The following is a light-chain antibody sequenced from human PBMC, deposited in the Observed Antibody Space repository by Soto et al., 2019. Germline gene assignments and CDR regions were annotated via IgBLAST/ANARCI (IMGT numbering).Light chain of an antibody. CDR1: SSDVGGYNY. CDR3: SSYTSSSTPCV. V-gene: IGLV2-14*03. Sequence: QSVLTQPASVSGSPGQSITISCTGTSSDVGGYNYVSWYQQHPGKAPKLLIYDVSNRPSGVSNRFSGSKSGNTASLTISGLQAEDEAAYYCSSYTSSSTPCVFGTGTKVTVL. J-gene: IGLJ1*01. CDR2: DVS.